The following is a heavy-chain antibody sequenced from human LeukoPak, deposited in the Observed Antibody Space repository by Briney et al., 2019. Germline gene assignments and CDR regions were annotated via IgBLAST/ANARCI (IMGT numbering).Heavy chain of an antibody. CDR3: AKHLVKNFYDNSGYLGAFDI. V-gene: IGHV3-23*01. D-gene: IGHD3-22*01. J-gene: IGHJ3*02. CDR2: ISTSGGST. CDR1: GFTFNTYA. Sequence: GGSLRPSCGASGFTFNTYAMSWVRQAPGTGPEWVSSISTSGGSTYYADFVKGRFTISRDNSKNTLYLQMSTLRGEDTAVYYCAKHLVKNFYDNSGYLGAFDIWGRGTMVTVSP.